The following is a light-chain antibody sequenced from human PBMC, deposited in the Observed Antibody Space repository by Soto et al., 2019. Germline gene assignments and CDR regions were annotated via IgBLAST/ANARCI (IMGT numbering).Light chain of an antibody. CDR2: GAP. CDR3: QQYGSSPRT. Sequence: EIVMTQSPATLSVSPGERATLSCRASQSVSSNLAWYQQKPGQAPRLLIYGAPSRATGIPDRFIGSGSGTDFTLTITRLEPEDFAVYYCQQYGSSPRTFGQGTRLEIK. V-gene: IGKV3-20*01. J-gene: IGKJ5*01. CDR1: QSVSSN.